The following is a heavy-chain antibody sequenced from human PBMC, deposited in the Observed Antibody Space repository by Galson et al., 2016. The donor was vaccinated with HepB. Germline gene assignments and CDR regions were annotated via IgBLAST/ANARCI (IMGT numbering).Heavy chain of an antibody. Sequence: SLRLSCAASGFTFSTYSMNWVRQAPGKGLEWISYISESSSFTYYSHSVKGRFTISRDNAKNSLFLQMNSLRDKDTAVYYCARDDSVTARLSGMDVWGQGTTVTVS. D-gene: IGHD6-6*01. CDR2: ISESSSFT. J-gene: IGHJ6*02. CDR3: ARDDSVTARLSGMDV. CDR1: GFTFSTYS. V-gene: IGHV3-48*02.